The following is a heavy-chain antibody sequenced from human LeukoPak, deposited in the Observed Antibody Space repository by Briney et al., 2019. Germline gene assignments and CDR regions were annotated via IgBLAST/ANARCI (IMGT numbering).Heavy chain of an antibody. CDR1: GYTFTSYG. Sequence: GASVKVSCKASGYTFTSYGISWVRQAPGQGLEWMGWISAYNGNTKYAQKLQGRVTMTTNTSTSTAYMELRSLRSDDTAVYYCARAPSRVRFDPWGQGTPVTVSS. CDR2: ISAYNGNT. CDR3: ARAPSRVRFDP. J-gene: IGHJ5*02. V-gene: IGHV1-18*01.